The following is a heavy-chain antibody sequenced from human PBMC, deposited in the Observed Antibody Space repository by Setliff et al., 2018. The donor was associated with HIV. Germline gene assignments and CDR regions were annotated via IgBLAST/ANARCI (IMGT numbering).Heavy chain of an antibody. V-gene: IGHV4-39*07. CDR3: ARDFTYDNSDSLTGFGMDV. CDR1: GGSFNTRRTK. J-gene: IGHJ6*02. CDR2: IFYFGSV. D-gene: IGHD3-22*01. Sequence: SETLSLTCRVSGGSFNTRRTKWGWIRQSPGKGLEWIGSIFYFGSVTYNPSLKSRPLISIDTSKTQFSLNLRSVTAADTAVYYCARDFTYDNSDSLTGFGMDVWGQGTTVTVSS.